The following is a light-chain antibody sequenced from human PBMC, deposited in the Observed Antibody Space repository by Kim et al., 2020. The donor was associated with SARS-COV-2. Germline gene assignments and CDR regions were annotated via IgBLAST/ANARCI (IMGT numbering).Light chain of an antibody. CDR1: SSDVGSYNL. V-gene: IGLV2-23*02. J-gene: IGLJ3*02. CDR2: EVN. CDR3: CSYAGSSTSV. Sequence: QSALTQPASVSGSPGQSITISCTGTSSDVGSYNLVSWYQQHPGKAPKLMIYEVNKRPSGVSNRFSGSKSGSTVSLTISGLQAEDEADYYCCSYAGSSTSVFGGGTKVTVL.